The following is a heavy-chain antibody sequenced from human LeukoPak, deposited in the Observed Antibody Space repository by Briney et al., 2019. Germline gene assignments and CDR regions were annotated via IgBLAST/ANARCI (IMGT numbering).Heavy chain of an antibody. CDR2: ISAYNGNT. CDR1: GYTFTSYG. V-gene: IGHV1-18*01. CDR3: ASTTAMVLGYYYGMDV. Sequence: GASVKVSCKASGYTFTSYGISWVRQAPGQGLEWMGWISAYNGNTNYAQKLQGRVTMTTDTSTSTAYMELRSLRSDDTAVYYCASTTAMVLGYYYGMDVWGQGTTVTVSS. J-gene: IGHJ6*02. D-gene: IGHD5-18*01.